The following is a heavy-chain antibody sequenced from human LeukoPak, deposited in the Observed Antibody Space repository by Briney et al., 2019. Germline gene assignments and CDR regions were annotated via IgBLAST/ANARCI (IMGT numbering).Heavy chain of an antibody. Sequence: ASQTLSLTCTVSGGSISSGDYYWSCIRQPPGKGLEWIGYIYYSGSTYYNPSLKSRVTISVDTSKNQFSLKLSSVTAADTAVYYCARDYYDRGGAFDIWGQGTMVTVSS. CDR1: GGSISSGDYY. V-gene: IGHV4-30-4*01. D-gene: IGHD3-22*01. J-gene: IGHJ3*02. CDR2: IYYSGST. CDR3: ARDYYDRGGAFDI.